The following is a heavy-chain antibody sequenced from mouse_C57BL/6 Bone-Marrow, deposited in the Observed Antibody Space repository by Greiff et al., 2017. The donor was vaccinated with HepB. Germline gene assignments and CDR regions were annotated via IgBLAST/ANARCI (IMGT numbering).Heavy chain of an antibody. V-gene: IGHV1-53*01. CDR1: GYTFTSYW. D-gene: IGHD1-1*01. CDR2: INPSNGGT. Sequence: VQLKQPGTELVKPGASVKLSCKASGYTFTSYWMHWVKQRPGQGLEWIGNINPSNGGTNYNEKFKSKATLTVDKSSSTAYMQLSSLTSEDSAVYYCAREGYYYGSSWYFDVWGTGTTVTVSS. J-gene: IGHJ1*03. CDR3: AREGYYYGSSWYFDV.